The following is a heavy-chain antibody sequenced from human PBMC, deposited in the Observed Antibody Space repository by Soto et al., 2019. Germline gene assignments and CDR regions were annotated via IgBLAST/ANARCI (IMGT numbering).Heavy chain of an antibody. D-gene: IGHD3-3*01. V-gene: IGHV4-59*01. J-gene: IGHJ6*02. CDR1: GGSISSYY. CDR3: ARDRRTYYDFWSGSARYYYYGMDV. CDR2: IYYSGST. Sequence: LSLTCTVSGGSISSYYWSWIRQPPGKGLEWIGYIYYSGSTNYNPSLKSRVTISVDTSKSQFSLKLSSVTAADTAVYYCARDRRTYYDFWSGSARYYYYGMDVWGQGTQVTVSS.